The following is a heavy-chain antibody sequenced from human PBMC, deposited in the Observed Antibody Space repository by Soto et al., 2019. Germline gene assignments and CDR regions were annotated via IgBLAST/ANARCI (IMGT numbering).Heavy chain of an antibody. CDR3: XXXXXXXXXXXXXXVVEDAFDI. J-gene: IGHJ3*02. V-gene: IGHV2-26*01. CDR2: IFSNDEE. CDR1: GFSLNNARMG. D-gene: IGHD1-1*01. Sequence: KESGPVLVTATETLTLTCTVSGFSLNNARMGVSWIRQPPGKAPEWLAHIFSNDEESYSTSLKSRLTISKDTSKSQVVLTMXXXXXXXXXXXXXXXXXXXXXXXXXXXVVEDAFDIWGQGTPVTVSS.